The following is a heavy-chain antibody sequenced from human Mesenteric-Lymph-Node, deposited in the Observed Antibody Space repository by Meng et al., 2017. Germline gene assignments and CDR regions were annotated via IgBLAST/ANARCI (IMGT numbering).Heavy chain of an antibody. CDR1: GGSFRDYY. D-gene: IGHD5-12*01. J-gene: IGHJ4*02. CDR3: ARGSRLRKLDY. V-gene: IGHV4-34*01. Sequence: QVQLQQWGAGLLKPSETLSRSCAVYGGSFRDYYWTWIRQPPGKGLEWIGEINHSGSTNYNPSLKSRVTISVDTSKNQFSLKLSSVTAADTAVYYCARGSRLRKLDYWGQGTLVTVSS. CDR2: INHSGST.